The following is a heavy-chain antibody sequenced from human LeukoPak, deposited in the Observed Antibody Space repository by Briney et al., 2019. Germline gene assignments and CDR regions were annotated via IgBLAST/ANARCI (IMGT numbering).Heavy chain of an antibody. D-gene: IGHD5-18*01. Sequence: RGESLKISCKGSGYSFTSYWMGWVRQMPGKGLEWMGIIYPGDSDTRYSPSFQGQVTISVDKSISTAYLQWSSLKASDTAIYYCARLPGRGYSYGPFDYWGQGTLVTVSA. CDR1: GYSFTSYW. CDR3: ARLPGRGYSYGPFDY. CDR2: IYPGDSDT. V-gene: IGHV5-51*01. J-gene: IGHJ4*02.